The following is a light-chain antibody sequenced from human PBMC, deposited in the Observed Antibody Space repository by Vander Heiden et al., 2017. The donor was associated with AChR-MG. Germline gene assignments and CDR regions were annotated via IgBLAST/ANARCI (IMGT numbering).Light chain of an antibody. CDR3: QQTDSTPYT. CDR1: QSVSPY. J-gene: IGKJ2*01. Sequence: DIQMTQSPSSLSASVGDRVSITCRASQSVSPYVNWYQQKPGQAPKVLIYAASSLQGAAPSRFSGSGSGTDFTLTISRLQPEDFATYYCQQTDSTPYTFGQGTKLEIK. CDR2: AAS. V-gene: IGKV1-39*01.